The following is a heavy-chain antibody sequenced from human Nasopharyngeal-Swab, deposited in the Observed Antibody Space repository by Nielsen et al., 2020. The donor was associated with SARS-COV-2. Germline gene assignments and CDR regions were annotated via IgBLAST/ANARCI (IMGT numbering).Heavy chain of an antibody. CDR1: GSSFTSYW. Sequence: GGSLRLSCKGSGSSFTSYWIGWVRQMPGKGLEWMGIIYPGDSDTRYSPSFQGQVTISADKSISTAYLQWSSLKASDTAMYYCARLNSNYYDSSGVAFDIWGQGTMVTVSS. D-gene: IGHD3-22*01. CDR2: IYPGDSDT. J-gene: IGHJ3*02. CDR3: ARLNSNYYDSSGVAFDI. V-gene: IGHV5-51*01.